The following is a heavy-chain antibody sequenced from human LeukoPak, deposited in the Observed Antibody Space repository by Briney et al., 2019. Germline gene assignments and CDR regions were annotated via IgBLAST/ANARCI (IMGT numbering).Heavy chain of an antibody. Sequence: SQTLSLTCAISGDSVSTNSAAWNWIRQSPSRGLEWLGRTYYRSRWYSDYGVSVKSRITINPDTSKNHFSLQLNSVTPEDTAVYYCARGSSSNSWYFDYWGQGTLVTVSS. CDR3: ARGSSSNSWYFDY. D-gene: IGHD6-13*01. J-gene: IGHJ4*02. V-gene: IGHV6-1*01. CDR2: TYYRSRWYS. CDR1: GDSVSTNSAA.